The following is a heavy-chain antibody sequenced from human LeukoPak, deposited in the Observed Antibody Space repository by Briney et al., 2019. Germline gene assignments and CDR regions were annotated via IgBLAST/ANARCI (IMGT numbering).Heavy chain of an antibody. J-gene: IGHJ4*02. V-gene: IGHV3-74*01. Sequence: GGSLRPSCAASGFNFRSSWMYWVRQVPGKGLLWVARMNSDGSDTAHADPVKGRFTISRDNAKSSMWLQMNSLRDGDTAVYYCARDQTPFYWGQGSLVTVSS. D-gene: IGHD2-15*01. CDR3: ARDQTPFY. CDR1: GFNFRSSW. CDR2: MNSDGSDT.